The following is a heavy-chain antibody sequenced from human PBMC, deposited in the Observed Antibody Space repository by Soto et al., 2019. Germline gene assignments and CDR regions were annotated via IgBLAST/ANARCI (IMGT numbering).Heavy chain of an antibody. D-gene: IGHD3-22*01. J-gene: IGHJ4*02. Sequence: ASVKVSCKASGYTFTSYAMHWVRQAPGQRLEWMGWINAGNSDTKYSQKFQGRVTITSDTSASTAYMELSSLRSEDTAVYYCARTAGVVVVGSQYYFDYWGQGTLVTVSS. CDR2: INAGNSDT. V-gene: IGHV1-3*01. CDR3: ARTAGVVVVGSQYYFDY. CDR1: GYTFTSYA.